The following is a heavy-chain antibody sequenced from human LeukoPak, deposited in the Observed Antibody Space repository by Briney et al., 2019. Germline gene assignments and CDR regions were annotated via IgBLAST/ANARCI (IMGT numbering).Heavy chain of an antibody. CDR3: ARGYCSSTSCQYYFDY. CDR2: INAGNANT. Sequence: ASVKVSCKPSGYTFSGYVIHWARQAPGHRLEWMGWINAGNANTKYSQKFQGRVTITRDTSASTAYTELSSLRSEDTAVYYCARGYCSSTSCQYYFDYWGQGTLVTVSS. CDR1: GYTFSGYV. J-gene: IGHJ4*02. D-gene: IGHD2-2*01. V-gene: IGHV1-3*01.